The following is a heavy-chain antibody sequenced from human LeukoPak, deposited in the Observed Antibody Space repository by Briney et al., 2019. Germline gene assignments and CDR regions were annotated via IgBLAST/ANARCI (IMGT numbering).Heavy chain of an antibody. Sequence: GGSLRLSCAASGFTVSSNYMTWVRQAPGKGLEWVSVLYSGGSTYYADSVKGRFTISRHISKNTLYLQMDRLRPEDTAVYYCATNRPPDYWGQGTLVTVSS. CDR3: ATNRPPDY. CDR2: LYSGGST. J-gene: IGHJ4*02. CDR1: GFTVSSNY. D-gene: IGHD6-6*01. V-gene: IGHV3-53*04.